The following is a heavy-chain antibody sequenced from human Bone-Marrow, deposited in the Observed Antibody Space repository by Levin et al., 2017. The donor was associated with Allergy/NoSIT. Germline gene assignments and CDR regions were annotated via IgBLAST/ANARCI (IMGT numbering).Heavy chain of an antibody. J-gene: IGHJ4*02. D-gene: IGHD3-10*01. CDR1: GFTVSSNY. V-gene: IGHV3-53*01. Sequence: ESLKISCAASGFTVSSNYISWVRHAPGKGPGWVSVIYSGGSTYYADSVKGRFTISSDTSKNTLYLQMNSLRAEDTAVYYCARGWFGEGLSHWGQGTLVTVSS. CDR3: ARGWFGEGLSH. CDR2: IYSGGST.